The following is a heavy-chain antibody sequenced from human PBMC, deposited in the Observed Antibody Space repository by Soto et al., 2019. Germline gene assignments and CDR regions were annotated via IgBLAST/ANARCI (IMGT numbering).Heavy chain of an antibody. J-gene: IGHJ6*02. CDR3: ARDRYYYDSSGLLGMDV. Sequence: ASVKVSCKASGYTFTGYYMHWGRQTHGQGLEWMGWINPNSGGTNYAQKFQGWVTMTRDTSISTAYMELSRLRSDDTAVYYCARDRYYYDSSGLLGMDVWGQGTTVTVSS. CDR2: INPNSGGT. CDR1: GYTFTGYY. V-gene: IGHV1-2*04. D-gene: IGHD3-22*01.